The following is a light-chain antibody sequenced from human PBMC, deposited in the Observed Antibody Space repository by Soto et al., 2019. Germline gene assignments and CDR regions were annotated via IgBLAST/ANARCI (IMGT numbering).Light chain of an antibody. CDR3: QQRSNWIT. J-gene: IGKJ5*01. CDR2: DAS. V-gene: IGKV3-11*01. CDR1: QSVSSY. Sequence: EIVLTDSPATLSLSRGERATLSCRASQSVSSYLAWYQQKPGQAPRLLIYDASNRATAIPARFSGSGSGTDFTLTISSLEPEDFAVYYCQQRSNWITLGQGTRLEIK.